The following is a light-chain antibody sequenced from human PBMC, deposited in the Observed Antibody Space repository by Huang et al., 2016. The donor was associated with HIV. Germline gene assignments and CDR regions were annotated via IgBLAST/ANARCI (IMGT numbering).Light chain of an antibody. CDR1: QRIITH. J-gene: IGKJ3*01. V-gene: IGKV1-39*01. CDR3: QQTYSSPFT. CDR2: AAS. Sequence: DIQMTQSPSFVSASVGDRVTITCRASQRIITHLSWYQQNPGKAPTLLIYAASNLETGVPSRFSGSCSGTDFTPTISSQQPSDVATYFWQQTYSSPFTFGPGTTVDIK.